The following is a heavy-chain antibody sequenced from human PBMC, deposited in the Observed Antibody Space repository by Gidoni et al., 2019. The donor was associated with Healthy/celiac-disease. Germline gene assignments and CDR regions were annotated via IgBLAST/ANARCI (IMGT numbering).Heavy chain of an antibody. D-gene: IGHD6-19*01. V-gene: IGHV5-10-1*03. CDR3: ARQGSSGWSKYNWFDP. J-gene: IGHJ5*02. CDR2: IDPSNAYT. Sequence: EVQLVQSGAEVKKPGESLRISCKGSGYSFTSYGISWVRQRPGKGLGWMGRIDPSNAYTKYSPSFQGHVTISADKSSSTAYLQWSSLKASHTAMYYCARQGSSGWSKYNWFDPWGQGTLVTVAS. CDR1: GYSFTSYG.